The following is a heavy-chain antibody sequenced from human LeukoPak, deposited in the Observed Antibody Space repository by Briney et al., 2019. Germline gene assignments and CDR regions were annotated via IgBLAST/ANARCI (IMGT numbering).Heavy chain of an antibody. CDR2: MNPNSGNT. V-gene: IGHV1-8*01. J-gene: IGHJ6*02. CDR3: ARVGAVADNYYYYGMDV. CDR1: GYTFTSYD. D-gene: IGHD6-19*01. Sequence: GASVKVSCKASGYTFTSYDINWVRQAPGQGLEWMGWMNPNSGNTGYAQKFKGRVTMTRNTSISTAYMELSSLRSEDTAVYYCARVGAVADNYYYYGMDVWGQGTTVTVSS.